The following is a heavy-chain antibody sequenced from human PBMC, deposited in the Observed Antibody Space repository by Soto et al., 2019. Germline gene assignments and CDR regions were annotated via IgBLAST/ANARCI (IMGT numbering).Heavy chain of an antibody. D-gene: IGHD3-10*01. CDR2: IYYSGST. V-gene: IGHV4-59*01. Sequence: SETLSLTCTVSGGSISSYYWSWIRQPPGKGLEWIGYIYYSGSTNYNPSLKSRVTISVDRSKNQFSLKLSSVTAADTAVYYCARAYKFGADPYYFDYWGQGTXVTVSS. CDR1: GGSISSYY. J-gene: IGHJ4*02. CDR3: ARAYKFGADPYYFDY.